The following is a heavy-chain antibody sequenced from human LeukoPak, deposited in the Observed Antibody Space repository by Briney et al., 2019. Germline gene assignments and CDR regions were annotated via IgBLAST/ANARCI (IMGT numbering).Heavy chain of an antibody. D-gene: IGHD3-10*02. CDR1: GFRFNTFW. CDR2: ISSSGSTI. V-gene: IGHV3-48*04. J-gene: IGHJ6*04. CDR3: AELGITMIGGV. Sequence: GGSLRLSCAASGFRFNTFWMNWVRQAPGKGLEWVSYISSSGSTIYYADSVKGRFTISRDNAKNSLYLQMNSLRAEDMAVYYCAELGITMIGGVWGKGTTVTISS.